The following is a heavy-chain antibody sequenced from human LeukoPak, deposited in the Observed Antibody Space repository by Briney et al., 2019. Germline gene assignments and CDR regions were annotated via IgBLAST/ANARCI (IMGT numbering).Heavy chain of an antibody. CDR3: ARAAHIAARPIYYYYTDV. CDR1: GFTFSSYA. CDR2: ISYDGSNK. Sequence: PGGSLRLSCAASGFTFSSYAMHWVRQAPGKGLEWVAVISYDGSNKYYAGSVKGRFTISRDNSKNTLYLQMNSRRAEDTAVYYCARAAHIAARPIYYYYTDVWAKGPRSPSP. J-gene: IGHJ6*03. V-gene: IGHV3-30-3*01. D-gene: IGHD6-6*01.